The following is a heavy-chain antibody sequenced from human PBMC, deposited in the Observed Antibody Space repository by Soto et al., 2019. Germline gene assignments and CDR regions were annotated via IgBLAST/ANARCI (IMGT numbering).Heavy chain of an antibody. D-gene: IGHD6-19*01. CDR3: ARAAGNGDYYYYYMDV. CDR2: INAGNGNT. J-gene: IGHJ6*03. V-gene: IGHV1-3*01. Sequence: ASVKVSCTASGYTFTSYAMHWVRQAPGQRLEWMGWINAGNGNTKYSQKFQGRVTITRDTSASTAYMELSSLRSEDTAVYYCARAAGNGDYYYYYMDVWGKGTTVTVSS. CDR1: GYTFTSYA.